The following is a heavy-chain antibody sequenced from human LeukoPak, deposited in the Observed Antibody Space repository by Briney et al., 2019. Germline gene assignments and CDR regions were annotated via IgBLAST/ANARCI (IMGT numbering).Heavy chain of an antibody. CDR2: IYTSGST. D-gene: IGHD6-6*01. CDR1: GGSISSYY. Sequence: SETLSLTCTVSGGSISSYYWSWIRQPPGKGLEWIGYIYTSGSTNYNPSLKSRVTISVDTSKNQFSLKLSSVTAADTAVYCCARHTEARPLDYWGQGTLVTVSS. CDR3: ARHTEARPLDY. J-gene: IGHJ4*02. V-gene: IGHV4-4*09.